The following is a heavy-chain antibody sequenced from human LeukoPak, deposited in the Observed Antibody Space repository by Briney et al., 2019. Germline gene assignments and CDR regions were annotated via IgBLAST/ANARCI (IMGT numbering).Heavy chain of an antibody. D-gene: IGHD4-17*01. J-gene: IGHJ6*03. CDR3: ASHYGAHSGDYYYYMDV. CDR1: GFTFSSYA. V-gene: IGHV3-23*01. Sequence: QPGGSLRLSCAASGFTFSSYAMSWVRQAPGKGLEWVSAISGSGGSTYYADSVKGRFTISRDNSKNTLYLQMNSLRAEDTAVYYCASHYGAHSGDYYYYMDVWGKGTTVTVSS. CDR2: ISGSGGST.